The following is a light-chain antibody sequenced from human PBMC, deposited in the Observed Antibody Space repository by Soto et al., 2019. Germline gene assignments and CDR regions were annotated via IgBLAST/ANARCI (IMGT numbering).Light chain of an antibody. CDR3: LQSHHLRI. CDR2: GAS. V-gene: IGKV3-15*01. J-gene: IGKJ4*01. Sequence: EIVRTSCPATLSVSPGEGATHSCRASQSVSSNLAWYLQKPGQAPRLLIYGASTRATGIPARFSGSGSGTEFTLTISSLQSEDFGVYYCLQSHHLRIFGGGTKVDIK. CDR1: QSVSSN.